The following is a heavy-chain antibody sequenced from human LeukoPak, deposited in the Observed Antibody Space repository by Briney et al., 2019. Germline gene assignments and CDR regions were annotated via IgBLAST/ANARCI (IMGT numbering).Heavy chain of an antibody. CDR1: GGSFSGYY. V-gene: IGHV4-34*01. J-gene: IGHJ2*01. CDR2: INHSGST. Sequence: PSETLSLTCAVYGGSFSGYYWSWIRQPPGKGLEWLGEINHSGSTNYNPSLKSRVTISVDTSKNQFSLKLSSVPAADTAVYYCARRRVVVVAATVPSLKRYWYFDLWGRGTLVTVSS. CDR3: ARRRVVVVAATVPSLKRYWYFDL. D-gene: IGHD2-15*01.